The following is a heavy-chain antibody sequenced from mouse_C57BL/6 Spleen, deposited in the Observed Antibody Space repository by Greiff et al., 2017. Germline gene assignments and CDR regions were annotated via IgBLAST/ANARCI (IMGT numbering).Heavy chain of an antibody. CDR3: ARWGISYWYFDV. CDR1: GYTFTSYW. J-gene: IGHJ1*03. V-gene: IGHV1-50*01. CDR2: IDPSDSYT. D-gene: IGHD1-3*01. Sequence: VQLQQPGAELVKPGASVKLSCKASGYTFTSYWMQWVKQRPGQGLEWIGEIDPSDSYTNYNQKFKGKATLTVDTSSSTAYMQLSSLTSEDSAVYYCARWGISYWYFDVWGTGTTVTVSS.